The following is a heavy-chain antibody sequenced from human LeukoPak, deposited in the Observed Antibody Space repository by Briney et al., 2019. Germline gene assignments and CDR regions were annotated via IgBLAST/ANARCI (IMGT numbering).Heavy chain of an antibody. J-gene: IGHJ4*02. CDR1: GGSISSYY. Sequence: LETLSLTCTVSGGSISSYYWSWIRQPPGKGLEWIGYIYYSGSTNYNPSLKSRVTISVDTSKNQFSLKLSSVTAADTAVYYCARGEGYYFDYWGQGTLVTVSS. V-gene: IGHV4-59*01. CDR3: ARGEGYYFDY. CDR2: IYYSGST. D-gene: IGHD1-26*01.